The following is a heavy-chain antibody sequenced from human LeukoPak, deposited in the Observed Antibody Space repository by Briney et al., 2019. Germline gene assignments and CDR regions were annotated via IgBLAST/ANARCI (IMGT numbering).Heavy chain of an antibody. CDR2: IYYSGST. J-gene: IGHJ4*02. Sequence: PSETLSLTCTVSGGSISSYYWSWIRQPPGKGLEWIGYIYYSGSTNYNPSLKSRVTISVDTSKNQFSLKLSSVTAADTAVYYCARENYVWGSYRFFDYWRQGTLVTVSS. D-gene: IGHD3-16*02. CDR3: ARENYVWGSYRFFDY. CDR1: GGSISSYY. V-gene: IGHV4-59*01.